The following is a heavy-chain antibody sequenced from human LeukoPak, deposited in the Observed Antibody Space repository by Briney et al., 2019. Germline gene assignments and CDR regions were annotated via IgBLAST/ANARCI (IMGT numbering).Heavy chain of an antibody. CDR3: TRRVGATSEVDQ. Sequence: GGSLRLSCAASGFSFSGSAMHWVRQASGKGLEWLGRIKSKANSYATAYAASVKGRFTISRDDSKNTAYLQMNSLKTEDTAVYYCTRRVGATSEVDQWGQGTLVTVSS. CDR2: IKSKANSYAT. V-gene: IGHV3-73*01. J-gene: IGHJ4*02. CDR1: GFSFSGSA. D-gene: IGHD1-26*01.